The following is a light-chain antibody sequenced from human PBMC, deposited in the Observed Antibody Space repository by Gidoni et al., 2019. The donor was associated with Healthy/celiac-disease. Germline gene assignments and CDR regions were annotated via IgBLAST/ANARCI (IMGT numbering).Light chain of an antibody. J-gene: IGKJ4*01. Sequence: DIQMTQSPSSLSASVGDRVTLTCRASQSISSYLNWYQQKPGKAPKLLIYAASSLQSGVPSRFSGSGSGTDFTLTISSLQPEDFATYYCQQSYSTPLTFGGXTKVETK. CDR2: AAS. CDR1: QSISSY. CDR3: QQSYSTPLT. V-gene: IGKV1-39*01.